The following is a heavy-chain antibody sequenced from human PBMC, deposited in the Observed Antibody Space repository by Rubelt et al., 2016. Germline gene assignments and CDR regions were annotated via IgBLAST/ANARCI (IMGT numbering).Heavy chain of an antibody. Sequence: QVQLQESGPGLVKPSETLSLTCTVSGGSISSYYWSWIRQPPGKGLEWIGYIYYSGSTNYNPSLKSRVTISVDTSKNQFSLKLSSVTAADTAVYYCARDPTYCGGDCGYFDYWGQGTLVTVSS. CDR3: ARDPTYCGGDCGYFDY. J-gene: IGHJ4*02. V-gene: IGHV4-59*01. CDR1: GGSISSYY. D-gene: IGHD2-21*02. CDR2: IYYSGST.